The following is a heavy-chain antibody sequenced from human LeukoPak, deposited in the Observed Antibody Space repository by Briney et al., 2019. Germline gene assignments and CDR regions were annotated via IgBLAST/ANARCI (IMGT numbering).Heavy chain of an antibody. CDR2: INVGNGNT. CDR1: GYTFTSYA. CDR3: AILGSYSNYHYYYGMDV. V-gene: IGHV1-3*01. D-gene: IGHD4-11*01. Sequence: ASVKVSCKASGYTFTSYAMHWVRQAPGQRLEWMGWINVGNGNTKYSQKFQGRVTITRDTSASTAYMELSSLRSEDTAVYYCAILGSYSNYHYYYGMDVWGQGTTVTVSS. J-gene: IGHJ6*02.